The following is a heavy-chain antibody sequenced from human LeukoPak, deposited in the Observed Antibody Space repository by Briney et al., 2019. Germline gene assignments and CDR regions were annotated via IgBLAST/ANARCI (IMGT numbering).Heavy chain of an antibody. V-gene: IGHV1-69*13. CDR3: ARDPRGGSSSMDLDY. D-gene: IGHD6-6*01. CDR2: IIPIFGTA. CDR1: GGTFSSYA. J-gene: IGHJ4*02. Sequence: GASVKVSCKASGGTFSSYAISWVRQAPGQGLEWMGGIIPIFGTANYAQKFQGRVTITADESTSTAYMELSSLRSEDTAVYYCARDPRGGSSSMDLDYWGQGTLVTVSS.